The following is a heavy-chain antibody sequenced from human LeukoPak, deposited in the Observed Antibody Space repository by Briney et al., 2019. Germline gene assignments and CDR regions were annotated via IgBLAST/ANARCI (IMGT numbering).Heavy chain of an antibody. CDR1: GFTFSTYS. J-gene: IGHJ6*03. CDR2: ISSSSSSTI. CDR3: ARDLLTYGSGSYYIPRRDYYYYMDV. Sequence: GGSLRLSCAASGFTFSTYSMNWVRQAPGKGLEWVSYISSSSSSTIYYADSVKGRFTISRDNAKNSLYLQMNSLRAEDTAVYYCARDLLTYGSGSYYIPRRDYYYYMDVWGKGTTVTVSS. D-gene: IGHD3-10*01. V-gene: IGHV3-48*01.